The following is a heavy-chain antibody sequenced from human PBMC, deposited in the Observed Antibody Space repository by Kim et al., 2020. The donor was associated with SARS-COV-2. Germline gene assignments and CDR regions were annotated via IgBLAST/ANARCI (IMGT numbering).Heavy chain of an antibody. CDR2: ISWNSGSI. D-gene: IGHD6-13*01. Sequence: GGSLRLSCAASGFTFDDYAMHWVRQAPGKGLEWVSGISWNSGSIGYADSVKGRFTISRDNAKNSLYLQMNSLRAEDTALYYCAKGIAAAGTAHFDYCGQGTLVTVSS. J-gene: IGHJ4*02. CDR3: AKGIAAAGTAHFDY. CDR1: GFTFDDYA. V-gene: IGHV3-9*01.